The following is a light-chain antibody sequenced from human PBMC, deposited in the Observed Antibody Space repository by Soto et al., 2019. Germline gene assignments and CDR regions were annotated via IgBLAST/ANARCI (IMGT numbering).Light chain of an antibody. CDR3: QQYNHWPRMLS. CDR2: DTS. V-gene: IGKV3-15*01. Sequence: EILLTQSPVTLSESPGARATLCCRASQSLTSNLAWYQQRPGQAPRLLIYDTSTRATDVPARFSGSGSGTEFTLTIASLQSEDFAVYYCQQYNHWPRMLSFGGGTRVEL. J-gene: IGKJ4*01. CDR1: QSLTSN.